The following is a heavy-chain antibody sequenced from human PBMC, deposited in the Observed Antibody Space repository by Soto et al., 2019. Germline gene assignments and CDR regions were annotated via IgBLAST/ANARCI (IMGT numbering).Heavy chain of an antibody. CDR2: ISGSGGST. J-gene: IGHJ4*02. V-gene: IGHV3-23*01. CDR3: AKDLSWGGSIIVVIRSLFDY. CDR1: GFTFSSYA. D-gene: IGHD3-22*01. Sequence: EVQLLESGGGLVQPGGSLRLSCAASGFTFSSYAMSWVRQAPGKGLEWVSAISGSGGSTYYADSVKGRFTISRDNSKNTLYLQMNSLRAEDTAVYYCAKDLSWGGSIIVVIRSLFDYWGQGTLVTVSS.